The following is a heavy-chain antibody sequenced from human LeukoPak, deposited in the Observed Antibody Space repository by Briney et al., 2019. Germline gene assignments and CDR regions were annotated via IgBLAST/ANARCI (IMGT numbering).Heavy chain of an antibody. CDR2: MNPNSGNT. CDR1: GYTFTSYG. V-gene: IGHV1-8*02. Sequence: ASVKVSCKASGYTFTSYGISWVRQATGQGLEWMGWMNPNSGNTGYAQKFQGRVTMTRDTSISTAYMELSRLRSDDTAVYYCARISQYYYDSTLDYWGQGTLVTVSS. CDR3: ARISQYYYDSTLDY. D-gene: IGHD3-22*01. J-gene: IGHJ4*02.